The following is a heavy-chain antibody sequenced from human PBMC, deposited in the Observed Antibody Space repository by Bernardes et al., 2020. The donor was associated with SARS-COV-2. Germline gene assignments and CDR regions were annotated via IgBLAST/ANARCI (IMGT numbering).Heavy chain of an antibody. J-gene: IGHJ6*02. V-gene: IGHV4-31*03. CDR3: ARAYCSGGSCYSFSPYYYGMDV. CDR1: GGSISSGGYY. CDR2: IYYSGST. D-gene: IGHD2-15*01. Sequence: SETLSLTCTVSGGSISSGGYYWSWIRQHPGKGLEWIGYIYYSGSTYYNPSLKSRVTISVDTSKNQFSLKLSSVTAADTAVYYCARAYCSGGSCYSFSPYYYGMDVWGQGTTVTVSS.